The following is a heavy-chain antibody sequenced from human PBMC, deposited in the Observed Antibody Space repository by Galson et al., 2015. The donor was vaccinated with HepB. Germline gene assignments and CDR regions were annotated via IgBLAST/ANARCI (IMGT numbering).Heavy chain of an antibody. D-gene: IGHD2-2*01. CDR1: GGSISSYY. V-gene: IGHV4-4*07. CDR2: IYTSGST. Sequence: SETLSLTCTISGGSISSYYWSWIRQPAGKGLEWIGRIYTSGSTIYNPSLKSRVTMSVDTSKNQFSLKLSSVTAANTAVYYCARDRPSQLQWYDAFDIWGQGTMVTVSS. CDR3: ARDRPSQLQWYDAFDI. J-gene: IGHJ3*02.